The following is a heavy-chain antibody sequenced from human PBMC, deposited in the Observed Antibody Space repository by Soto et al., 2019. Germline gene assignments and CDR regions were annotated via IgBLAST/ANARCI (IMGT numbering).Heavy chain of an antibody. CDR3: ARSGPGGYIDY. CDR2: TYYRSKWYN. V-gene: IGHV6-1*01. D-gene: IGHD3-22*01. CDR1: GDSVSSNSAA. J-gene: IGHJ4*02. Sequence: SQTLSLPYAISGDSVSSNSAAWNGIRQSPSRGLEWLGMTYYRSKWYNHYAVSVNSRITVNPDTSKNQFSPQLNSVTPEDTALYYCARSGPGGYIDYWGQGTLVTVSS.